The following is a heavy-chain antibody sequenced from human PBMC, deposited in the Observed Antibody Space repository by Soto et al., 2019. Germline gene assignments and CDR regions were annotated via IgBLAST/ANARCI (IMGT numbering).Heavy chain of an antibody. V-gene: IGHV1-69*05. Sequence: QVQLVQSGAEVKKPGSSVKVSCKASGGTFSSYAISWVRQAPGQGLEWMGGIIPIFGTADYAQKFQGRVTXPXXXSXXTAYMELSSLRSEDTAVYYCARHLGGNHYYYGMDVWGQGTTVTVSS. CDR2: IIPIFGTA. CDR1: GGTFSSYA. J-gene: IGHJ6*02. CDR3: ARHLGGNHYYYGMDV. D-gene: IGHD3-16*01.